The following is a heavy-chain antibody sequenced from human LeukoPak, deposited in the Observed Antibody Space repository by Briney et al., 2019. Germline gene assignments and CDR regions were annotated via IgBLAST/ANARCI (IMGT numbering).Heavy chain of an antibody. CDR3: ARDLPPAV. CDR1: AGSFSGYY. J-gene: IGHJ6*04. CDR2: INHSGST. Sequence: PSETRSLTCAVYAGSFSGYYWSWIRQPPGKGLEWIGEINHSGSTSYNASLKSRVTISVDTSKNQFSLKLSSVTAADTAVYYCARDLPPAVWGKGTTVTVSS. V-gene: IGHV4-34*01.